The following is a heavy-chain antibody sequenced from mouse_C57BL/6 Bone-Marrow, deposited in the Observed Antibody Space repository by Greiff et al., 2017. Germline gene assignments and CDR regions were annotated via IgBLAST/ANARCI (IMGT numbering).Heavy chain of an antibody. CDR1: GYTFTSYT. CDR2: INPSSGYT. CDR3: ARSSLASNSYYFDY. Sequence: VQLQQSGAELARPGASVKMSCKASGYTFTSYTMHWVKQRPGQGLEWIGYINPSSGYTKYNKKFKDKATLTADKSSSTAYMQLSSLTSENSAVYSSARSSLASNSYYFDYWGQGTTLTVSS. J-gene: IGHJ2*01. V-gene: IGHV1-4*01. D-gene: IGHD2-5*01.